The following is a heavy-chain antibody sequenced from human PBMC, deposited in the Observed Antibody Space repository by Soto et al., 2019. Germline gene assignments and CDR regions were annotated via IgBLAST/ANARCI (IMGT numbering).Heavy chain of an antibody. CDR3: ARRTVNIRTFYSGLKTHCFDY. CDR2: IYYSGST. V-gene: IGHV4-39*01. CDR1: GDSMSSSDYY. D-gene: IGHD6-19*01. Sequence: SETLSLTCAVSGDSMSSSDYYWGWIRQPPGKGLEWIGSIYYSGSTYYNPSLQSRVAISVDTSKNQFSLKLRSVTAADTAIYYCARRTVNIRTFYSGLKTHCFDYWGQGAPVTVSS. J-gene: IGHJ4*02.